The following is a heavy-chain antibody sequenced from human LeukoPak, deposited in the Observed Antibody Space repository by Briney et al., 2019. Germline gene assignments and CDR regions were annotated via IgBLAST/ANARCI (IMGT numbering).Heavy chain of an antibody. V-gene: IGHV3-30*04. D-gene: IGHD3-22*01. CDR2: ISYDGSNK. J-gene: IGHJ4*02. Sequence: GGSLRLSCAASGFTFSSYAMHWVRQAPGKGLEWVAVISYDGSNKYYADSVKGRLTISRDNSKNTLYLQMNSLRAEDTAVYYCARVEDRVVDHWGQGTLVTVSS. CDR1: GFTFSSYA. CDR3: ARVEDRVVDH.